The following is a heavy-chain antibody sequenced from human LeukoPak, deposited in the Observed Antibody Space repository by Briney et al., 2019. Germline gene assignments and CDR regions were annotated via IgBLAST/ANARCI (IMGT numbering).Heavy chain of an antibody. J-gene: IGHJ3*02. D-gene: IGHD2-2*01. Sequence: GGSLRLSCAASRFTFSAYTMHWVRQAPGKGLEWVSSIGSSSSYIYFADSVKGRFTISRDNAKNSLFLQMNSLRAEDTAVYYCARVDCSSTSCPGGIWHAFDIWGQGTTVTVSS. V-gene: IGHV3-21*01. CDR1: RFTFSAYT. CDR3: ARVDCSSTSCPGGIWHAFDI. CDR2: IGSSSSYI.